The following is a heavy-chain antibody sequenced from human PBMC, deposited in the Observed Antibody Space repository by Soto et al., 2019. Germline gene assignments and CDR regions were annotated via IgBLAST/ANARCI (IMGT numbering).Heavy chain of an antibody. CDR3: ARRMDIALAGVSWLDS. Sequence: SETLSLTCTVSGGSISSSSYYWGWIRQPPGKGLEWIGSIYYSGYTYYNPSLKSRVTISVDTSKNQFSLKLSSVTAADTVVYYCARRMDIALAGVSWLDSWGRGTLVTVS. D-gene: IGHD6-19*01. V-gene: IGHV4-39*01. J-gene: IGHJ5*01. CDR1: GGSISSSSYY. CDR2: IYYSGYT.